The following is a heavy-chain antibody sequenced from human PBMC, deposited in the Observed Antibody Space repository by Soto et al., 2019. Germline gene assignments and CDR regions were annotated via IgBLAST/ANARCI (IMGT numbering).Heavy chain of an antibody. CDR3: VRAAACIEAAGAGNDPFDI. J-gene: IGHJ3*02. CDR2: WNPNSEDT. Sequence: ASVKVSCKGCGYTLSRYYMHWGLEPPGQGREWVGGWNPNSEDTNYPQNFQGWVTMTMGTSITAAGMAVSRLKSDDRDGYYCVRAAACIEAAGAGNDPFDIWGQGTMVTVSS. CDR1: GYTLSRYY. V-gene: IGHV1-2*04. D-gene: IGHD6-13*01.